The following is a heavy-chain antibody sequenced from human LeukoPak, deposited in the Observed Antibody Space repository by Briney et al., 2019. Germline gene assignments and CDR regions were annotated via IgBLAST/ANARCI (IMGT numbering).Heavy chain of an antibody. CDR3: ARDVHGDYGSGWFDP. V-gene: IGHV1-69*05. CDR2: IMPLFGTE. J-gene: IGHJ5*02. Sequence: ASVKVSCKTSRGTLNNSAISGVRQAPVQEVEWLGGIMPLFGTEGYAHKFQGGVTITKDEYTRAVYLELTRLTSDDTAVYYCARDVHGDYGSGWFDPWGQGTLVSVFS. D-gene: IGHD4-17*01. CDR1: RGTLNNSA.